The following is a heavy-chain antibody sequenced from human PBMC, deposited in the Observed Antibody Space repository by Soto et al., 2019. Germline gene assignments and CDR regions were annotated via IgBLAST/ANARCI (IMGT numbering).Heavy chain of an antibody. CDR2: IYYSGST. J-gene: IGHJ4*02. CDR3: ARMGCTYGIESV. V-gene: IGHV4-30-4*01. D-gene: IGHD3-10*01. CDR1: GASISSGGYY. Sequence: LSLTCSVSGASISSGGYYWSWIRQAPGKGLEWIGHIYYSGSTHYKASLKSRVTISVDTSKTQFSLNLTSVTAADTALYYCARMGCTYGIESVWGQGTPVTLSP.